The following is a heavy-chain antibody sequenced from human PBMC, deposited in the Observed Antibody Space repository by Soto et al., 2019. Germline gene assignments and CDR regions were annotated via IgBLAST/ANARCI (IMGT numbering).Heavy chain of an antibody. D-gene: IGHD3-22*01. CDR1: GDSISTVDYF. Sequence: SETLSLTCSVSGDSISTVDYFWAWIRQPPGQALEWIGYIYYSGSTYYNPSLMSRVTISADTSKNQFSLKVRSVTAADTAVYYCARGISMKEVMQRDAPDKYHLDSWGRGTLVTVSS. J-gene: IGHJ4*02. CDR2: IYYSGST. V-gene: IGHV4-30-4*01. CDR3: ARGISMKEVMQRDAPDKYHLDS.